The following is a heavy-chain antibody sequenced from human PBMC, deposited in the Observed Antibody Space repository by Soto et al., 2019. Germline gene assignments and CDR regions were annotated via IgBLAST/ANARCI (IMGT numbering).Heavy chain of an antibody. Sequence: GASVKVSCKASGYTFTSYGISWVRQAPGQGLEWMGLLSAYNGNTNYAQKPQGRVTMTTDTSTSTAYMELRSLRSDDTAVYYCARYNWNDPQTENWGQGTLVTVSS. V-gene: IGHV1-18*04. CDR2: LSAYNGNT. D-gene: IGHD1-20*01. CDR1: GYTFTSYG. J-gene: IGHJ4*02. CDR3: ARYNWNDPQTEN.